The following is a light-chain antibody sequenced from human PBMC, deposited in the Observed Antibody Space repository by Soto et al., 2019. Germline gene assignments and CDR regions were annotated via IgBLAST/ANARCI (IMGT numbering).Light chain of an antibody. CDR2: DAS. V-gene: IGKV1-5*01. Sequence: DIQMTQSPSTLSASVGDRVTITCRASQSIVRWLAWYQQKPGKAPKLLIYDASSLESGVPSRFSGSGSETEFTLTISSLQPDDFATYYCQQYNSYSRTFGQGTKVEIK. J-gene: IGKJ1*01. CDR3: QQYNSYSRT. CDR1: QSIVRW.